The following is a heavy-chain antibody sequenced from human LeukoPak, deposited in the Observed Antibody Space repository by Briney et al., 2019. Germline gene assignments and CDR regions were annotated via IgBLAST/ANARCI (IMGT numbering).Heavy chain of an antibody. V-gene: IGHV4-4*07. Sequence: SETLSLTCIVSGDSITNHYWSLIRQPAGKGLEWIGRIYTSGSTNYNPSLKSRVTISVDTSKNQFSLKLSSVTAADTAVYYCADQGPGIAAADDAFDIWGQGTMVTVSS. J-gene: IGHJ3*02. CDR3: ADQGPGIAAADDAFDI. CDR2: IYTSGST. CDR1: GDSITNHY. D-gene: IGHD6-13*01.